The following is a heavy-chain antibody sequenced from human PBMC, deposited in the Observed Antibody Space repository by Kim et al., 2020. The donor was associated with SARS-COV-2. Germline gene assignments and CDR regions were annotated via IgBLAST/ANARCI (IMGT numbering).Heavy chain of an antibody. D-gene: IGHD6-19*01. CDR3: SRMVGSVAGALDY. Sequence: AGSLRLSCAASGFTFSSYSMNWVRQAPGKGLEWVSSISSSSSYIYYEDSVKGRFTISRDNAKNSLYLQMNSLIAEDTAVYYFSRMVGSVAGALDYWGQGTLVTVSS. CDR1: GFTFSSYS. J-gene: IGHJ4*02. V-gene: IGHV3-21*01. CDR2: ISSSSSYI.